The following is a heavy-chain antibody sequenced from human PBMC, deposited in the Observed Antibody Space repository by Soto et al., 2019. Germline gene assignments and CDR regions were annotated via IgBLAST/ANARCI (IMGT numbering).Heavy chain of an antibody. CDR1: GFSVSSNY. CDR2: IYSGGTT. J-gene: IGHJ3*02. V-gene: IGHV3-53*01. D-gene: IGHD5-18*01. Sequence: PGESLKNSCAASGFSVSSNYMAWVRQAPGKGLEWVSVIYSGGTTYYADSVKGRFTISRDNSKNTLYLQMNILRADDTAVYFCAREVSGYSYGYGALDIWGQGTLVTVSS. CDR3: AREVSGYSYGYGALDI.